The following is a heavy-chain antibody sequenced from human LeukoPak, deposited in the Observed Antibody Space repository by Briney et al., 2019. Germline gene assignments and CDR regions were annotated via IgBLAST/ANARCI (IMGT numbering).Heavy chain of an antibody. Sequence: ASVKVSCKASGYTFTSYGISWVRQAPGQGLEWMGCISAYNGNTNYAQKLRGRVTMTTDKSTSTAYMALRSLRSDDTAVYYCAREGPAPNRLIPPGNWFDPWGQGTLVTVSS. CDR1: GYTFTSYG. V-gene: IGHV1-18*01. J-gene: IGHJ5*02. D-gene: IGHD5-12*01. CDR3: AREGPAPNRLIPPGNWFDP. CDR2: ISAYNGNT.